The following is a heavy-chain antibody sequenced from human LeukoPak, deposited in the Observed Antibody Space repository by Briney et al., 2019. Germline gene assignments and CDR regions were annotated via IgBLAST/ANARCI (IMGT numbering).Heavy chain of an antibody. CDR1: GFTFSTFA. D-gene: IGHD3/OR15-3a*01. J-gene: IGHJ2*01. CDR3: AKDWTGSKPFDL. Sequence: GGSLRLSCAASGFTFSTFAMHWVRLSPGKGLEWVSGISTGGNTYYADSVKGRFTISRDNSKNTLYLQMNSLRAEDTAVYYCAKDWTGSKPFDLWGRGTLVTVSS. V-gene: IGHV3-23*01. CDR2: ISTGGNT.